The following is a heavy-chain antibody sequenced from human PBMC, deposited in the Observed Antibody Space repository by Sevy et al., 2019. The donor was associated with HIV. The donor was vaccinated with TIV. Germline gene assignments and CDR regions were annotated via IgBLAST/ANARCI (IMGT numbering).Heavy chain of an antibody. V-gene: IGHV3-33*01. CDR1: GFTFRSYD. Sequence: GGSLRLSCAASGFTFRSYDMHWVRQAPGKGPEWVAIIYYDESLKYYADSVKGRFTISRDNCKNTLYLQMNSLRVDDTAVYYCARGSGSGWYPLDYWGQGTLVTVSS. J-gene: IGHJ4*02. CDR2: IYYDESLK. CDR3: ARGSGSGWYPLDY. D-gene: IGHD6-19*01.